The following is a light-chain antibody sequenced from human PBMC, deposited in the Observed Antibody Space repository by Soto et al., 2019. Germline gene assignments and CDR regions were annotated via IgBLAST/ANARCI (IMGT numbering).Light chain of an antibody. CDR2: NNH. Sequence: QSVLTQPSSASGTPGQRVTISCSGGSSNNGGNTAHWYQQFPGTAPKLLIYNNHQRPSGVPDRFSGSKSGTSASLAISGLQSEDEAMYYCAAWDDSLSGPVFGEGTKVTVL. V-gene: IGLV1-44*01. J-gene: IGLJ2*01. CDR3: AAWDDSLSGPV. CDR1: SSNNGGNT.